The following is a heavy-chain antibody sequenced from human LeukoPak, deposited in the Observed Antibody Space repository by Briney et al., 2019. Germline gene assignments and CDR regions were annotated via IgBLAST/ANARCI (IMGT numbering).Heavy chain of an antibody. CDR3: AKTPSGYYFES. CDR2: INSGGGKT. V-gene: IGHV3-23*01. J-gene: IGHJ4*02. Sequence: GGSLRLSCAASGFTFSSYAMSWVRQAPGKGLEWVSGINSGGGKTYYADSVRGRFAISRDNSKNTLFLQMSSLTAEDTAVYYCAKTPSGYYFESWGQGTLVTVSS. D-gene: IGHD3-10*01. CDR1: GFTFSSYA.